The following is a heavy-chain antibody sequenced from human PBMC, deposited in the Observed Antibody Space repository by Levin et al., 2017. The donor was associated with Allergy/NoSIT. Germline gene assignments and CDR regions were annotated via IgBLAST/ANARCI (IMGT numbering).Heavy chain of an antibody. CDR3: ARHRDAGHNNWFDP. Sequence: GESLKISCKASGYSFTSHWIGWVRQMPGKGLEWVALIFPGDSDTRYSPSFQGQVTISADKSISTAYLQWSGLKASDTAMYYCARHRDAGHNNWFDPWGQGTLVTVSS. V-gene: IGHV5-51*01. J-gene: IGHJ5*02. CDR2: IFPGDSDT. D-gene: IGHD3-10*01. CDR1: GYSFTSHW.